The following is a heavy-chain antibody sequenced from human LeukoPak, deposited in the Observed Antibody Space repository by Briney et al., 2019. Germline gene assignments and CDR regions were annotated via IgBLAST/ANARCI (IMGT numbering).Heavy chain of an antibody. D-gene: IGHD3-22*01. CDR3: AKDALKRLVIVVVIPPDAFDI. J-gene: IGHJ3*02. Sequence: YYAHSVRRRFFISRHNSKNTLYLQMNSLRAEDTAVYYCAKDALKRLVIVVVIPPDAFDIWGPGTMVTVSS. V-gene: IGHV3-23*01.